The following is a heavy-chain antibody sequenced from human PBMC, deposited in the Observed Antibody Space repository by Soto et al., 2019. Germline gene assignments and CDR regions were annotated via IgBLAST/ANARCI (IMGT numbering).Heavy chain of an antibody. V-gene: IGHV1-46*01. J-gene: IGHJ5*02. CDR1: GYTFTSYY. D-gene: IGHD2-8*02. Sequence: ASVKVSCKASGYTFTSYYMHWVRQAPGQGLAWMGIINTSGGSRSYAQKFQGRVTMTRDTSTSTVYMELSSLRSEDTAVYYCARSPLVGWFDPWGQGTLVTVSS. CDR3: ARSPLVGWFDP. CDR2: INTSGGSR.